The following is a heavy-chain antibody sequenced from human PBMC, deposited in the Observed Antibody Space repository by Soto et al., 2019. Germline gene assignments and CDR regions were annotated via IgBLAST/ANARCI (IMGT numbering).Heavy chain of an antibody. V-gene: IGHV1-46*01. J-gene: IGHJ5*02. CDR3: ARLAVGSGSYYLWSDP. CDR2: INPSGGST. CDR1: GYTFTSYY. D-gene: IGHD3-10*01. Sequence: QVQLVQSGAEVKKPGASVKVSCKASGYTFTSYYMHWVRQAPGQGLEWIGIINPSGGSTSYAQKVPDRVSMTRDTSASTVYMQLSSLRSAATALYYCARLAVGSGSYYLWSDPWGQGTLVTVSS.